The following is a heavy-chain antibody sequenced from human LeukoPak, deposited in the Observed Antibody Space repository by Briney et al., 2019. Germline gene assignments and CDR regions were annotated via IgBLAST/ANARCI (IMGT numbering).Heavy chain of an antibody. D-gene: IGHD2-21*02. Sequence: GGSLRLSCAASGFTLSSYSMNWVRQAPGKGLEWVSSISSSSSYIYYADSVKGRFTISRDNAKNPLYLQMNSLRAEDTAVYYCARLVTAIPNYFDYWGQGTLVTVSS. CDR1: GFTLSSYS. CDR2: ISSSSSYI. J-gene: IGHJ4*02. V-gene: IGHV3-21*01. CDR3: ARLVTAIPNYFDY.